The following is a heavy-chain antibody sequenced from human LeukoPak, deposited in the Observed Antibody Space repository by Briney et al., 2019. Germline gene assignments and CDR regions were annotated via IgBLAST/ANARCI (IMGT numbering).Heavy chain of an antibody. V-gene: IGHV4-34*01. D-gene: IGHD2-2*01. CDR1: GGSFSGYY. Sequence: SETLSLTCAVYGGSFSGYYWSWIRQPPGKGLEWIGEINHSGSTNYNPSLKSRVTISVDTSKNQFSLKLSSVTAADTAVYYCARAHTRPSSPVGSWGQGTLVTVSS. CDR3: ARAHTRPSSPVGS. J-gene: IGHJ5*02. CDR2: INHSGST.